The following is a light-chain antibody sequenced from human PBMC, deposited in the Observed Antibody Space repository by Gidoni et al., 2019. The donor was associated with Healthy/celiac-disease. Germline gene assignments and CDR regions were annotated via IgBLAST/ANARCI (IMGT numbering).Light chain of an antibody. V-gene: IGLV2-14*01. J-gene: IGLJ2*01. CDR2: DVS. Sequence: QSALTQPASVSGSSGQSITISCTGTSSDVGGYNYVSWYQQHPGKAPKLMIYDVSNRPSGVSNRFSGSKSGNTASLTISGLQAEDEADYYCSSYTSSSTPWVFGGGTKLTVL. CDR1: SSDVGGYNY. CDR3: SSYTSSSTPWV.